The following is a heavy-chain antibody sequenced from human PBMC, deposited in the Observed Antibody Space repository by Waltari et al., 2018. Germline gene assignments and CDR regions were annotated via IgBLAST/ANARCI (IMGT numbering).Heavy chain of an antibody. D-gene: IGHD4-17*01. CDR1: GGSITPRSYH. V-gene: IGHV4-39*07. J-gene: IGHJ3*02. Sequence: QPQLQESGPGLEKPSETLSLTCTVSGGSITPRSYHSAWIRQTPGKGLEWIGSIHISGSTYYNPSLRSRVTMSVDTSNNQFSLKLTSVTAADTAVYYCARQPPTTVPTPRSPFDTWGQGTMVSVSS. CDR3: ARQPPTTVPTPRSPFDT. CDR2: IHISGST.